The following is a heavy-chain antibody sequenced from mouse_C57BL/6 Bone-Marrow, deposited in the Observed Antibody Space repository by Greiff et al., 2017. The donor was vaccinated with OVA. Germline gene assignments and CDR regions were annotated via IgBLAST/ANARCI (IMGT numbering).Heavy chain of an antibody. V-gene: IGHV2-9-1*01. CDR1: GFSLTSYA. CDR3: ARQTTVVPYAMDY. J-gene: IGHJ4*01. D-gene: IGHD1-1*01. Sequence: VKLQESGPGLVAPSQSLSITCTVSGFSLTSYAISWVRQPPGKGLEWLGVIWTGGGTNYNSALKSRLSISKDNSKSQVFLKMNSLQTDDTARYYCARQTTVVPYAMDYWGQGTSVTVSS. CDR2: IWTGGGT.